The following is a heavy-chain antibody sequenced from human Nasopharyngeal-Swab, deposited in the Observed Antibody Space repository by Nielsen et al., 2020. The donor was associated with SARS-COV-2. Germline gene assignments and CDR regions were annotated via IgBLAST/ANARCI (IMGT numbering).Heavy chain of an antibody. J-gene: IGHJ4*02. CDR3: ARDEITMIAAFDY. D-gene: IGHD3-22*01. Sequence: WIRQPPGKGLVWVPRINSDGSSTSYADSVKGRFTISRDSAKNTLYLQMNSLRAEDTAVYYCARDEITMIAAFDYWGQGTLVTVSS. CDR2: INSDGSST. V-gene: IGHV3-74*01.